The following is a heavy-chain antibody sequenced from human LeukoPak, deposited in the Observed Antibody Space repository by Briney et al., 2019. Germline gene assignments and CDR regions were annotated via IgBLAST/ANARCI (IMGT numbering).Heavy chain of an antibody. V-gene: IGHV3-23*01. CDR3: ASKLWEPLDF. J-gene: IGHJ4*02. Sequence: GGSLRLSCAASGFTFSSYGMTWVRQAPWKGLEWVSTISGSGGRTYYADSVKGRFTISRDNAKNSLCLQMNSLRAEDTAVYYCASKLWEPLDFWGQGTLVTVSS. CDR1: GFTFSSYG. D-gene: IGHD1-26*01. CDR2: ISGSGGRT.